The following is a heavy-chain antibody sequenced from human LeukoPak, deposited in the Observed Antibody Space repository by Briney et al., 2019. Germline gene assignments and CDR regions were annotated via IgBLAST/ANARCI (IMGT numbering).Heavy chain of an antibody. CDR3: ATTGVGSGSYFAWSRFDYFDY. D-gene: IGHD1-26*01. CDR1: GFTFSSYA. J-gene: IGHJ4*02. V-gene: IGHV3-23*01. Sequence: GGSLRLSCAASGFTFSSYAMSWVRQAPGKGLEWVSAISGSGGSTYYADSVKGRFTISRDNSKNTLYLQMNSLRAEDTAVYYCATTGVGSGSYFAWSRFDYFDYWGQGTLVTVSS. CDR2: ISGSGGST.